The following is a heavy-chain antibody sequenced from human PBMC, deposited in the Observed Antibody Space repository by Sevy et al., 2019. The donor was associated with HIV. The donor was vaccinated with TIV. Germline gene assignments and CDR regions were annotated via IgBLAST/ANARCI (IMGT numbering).Heavy chain of an antibody. CDR3: ARESSSTWQAGYYGMAV. Sequence: GGSLRLSCEVSGLSVTNNGMHWVRQAPGKGLEWVSVIYSGGTTYYADSVKGRFTISRDNSKNTVYLQMNSLRAEDTAVYYCARESSSTWQAGYYGMAVWGQGTTVTVSS. V-gene: IGHV3-66*01. D-gene: IGHD6-13*01. CDR2: IYSGGTT. J-gene: IGHJ6*02. CDR1: GLSVTNNG.